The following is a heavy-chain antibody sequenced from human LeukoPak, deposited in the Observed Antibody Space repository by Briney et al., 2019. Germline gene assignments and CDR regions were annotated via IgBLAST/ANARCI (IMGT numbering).Heavy chain of an antibody. Sequence: PGGSLRLSCAASGFTFSSYSMNWVRQAPGKGLEWVSSISSSSSYIYYADSVKGRFTISRDNAKNSLYLQMNSLRAEDTALYYCAGDIAAAGFNWFDPWGQGTLVTVSS. CDR2: ISSSSSYI. J-gene: IGHJ5*02. D-gene: IGHD6-13*01. V-gene: IGHV3-21*04. CDR1: GFTFSSYS. CDR3: AGDIAAAGFNWFDP.